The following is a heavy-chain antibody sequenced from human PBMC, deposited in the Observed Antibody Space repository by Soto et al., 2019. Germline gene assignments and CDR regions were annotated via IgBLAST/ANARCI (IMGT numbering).Heavy chain of an antibody. J-gene: IGHJ6*02. D-gene: IGHD4-17*01. V-gene: IGHV4-31*03. CDR1: GGSISSGGYY. CDR3: ARHATVTTVDYYYGMDV. CDR2: IYYSGST. Sequence: TLSLTCTVSGGSISSGGYYWSWIRQHPGKSLEWIGYIYYSGSTYYNPSLKSRVTISVDTSKNQFSLKLSSVTAADTAVYYCARHATVTTVDYYYGMDVWGQGTTVTVSS.